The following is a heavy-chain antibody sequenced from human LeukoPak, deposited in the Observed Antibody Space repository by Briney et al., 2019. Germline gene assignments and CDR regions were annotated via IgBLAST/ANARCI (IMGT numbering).Heavy chain of an antibody. CDR3: AREDGDLPDY. CDR2: MSYDGNNK. CDR1: GFTFSTYA. J-gene: IGHJ4*02. Sequence: GGSLRLSSAAPGFTFSTYAIHSVRQAPGKGLEWVAVMSYDGNNKYYVDSVKGRFTISRDNSKNTLYLQMTSLRPEDTAVYYCAREDGDLPDYWGQGTLVTVSS. V-gene: IGHV3-30-3*01. D-gene: IGHD4-17*01.